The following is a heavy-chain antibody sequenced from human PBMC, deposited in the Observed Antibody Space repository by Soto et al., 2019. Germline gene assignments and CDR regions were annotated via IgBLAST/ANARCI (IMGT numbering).Heavy chain of an antibody. CDR2: MNPNSGNT. Sequence: ASVKVSCKASGYTFTSYDINWVRQATGQGLEWMGWMNPNSGNTGYAQKFQGRVTMTRNTSISTAYMELSSLRSEDTAVYYCSRAYYYDSGGYSNWFGPWGQGTLVTVSS. V-gene: IGHV1-8*01. CDR3: SRAYYYDSGGYSNWFGP. J-gene: IGHJ5*02. CDR1: GYTFTSYD. D-gene: IGHD3-22*01.